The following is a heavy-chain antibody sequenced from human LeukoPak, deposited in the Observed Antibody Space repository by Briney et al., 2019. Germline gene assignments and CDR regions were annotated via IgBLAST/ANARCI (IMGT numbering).Heavy chain of an antibody. CDR2: INHNGNVN. Sequence: GGSLRLSCAASGFTFSSYWMNWARQAPGKGLEWVASINHNGNVNYYVDSVKGRFTISRDNAKNSLYLQMSNLRAEDTAVYYCARGGGLDVWGQGATVTVSS. CDR3: ARGGGLDV. V-gene: IGHV3-7*03. D-gene: IGHD3-16*01. J-gene: IGHJ6*02. CDR1: GFTFSSYW.